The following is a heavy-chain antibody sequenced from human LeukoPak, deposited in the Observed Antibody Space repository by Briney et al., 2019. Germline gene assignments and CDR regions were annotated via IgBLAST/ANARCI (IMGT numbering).Heavy chain of an antibody. CDR3: ARGLAFGVAAAFDI. CDR1: GESFSGYY. V-gene: IGHV4-34*01. Sequence: SETLSLTCAVYGESFSGYYWSWIRQPPGKGLEWIGEINHSGNTNYNPSLKSRVTISVDTSENQFSLRLSSVTAADTAVYYCARGLAFGVAAAFDIWGQGTMVTVSS. J-gene: IGHJ3*02. CDR2: INHSGNT. D-gene: IGHD3-3*01.